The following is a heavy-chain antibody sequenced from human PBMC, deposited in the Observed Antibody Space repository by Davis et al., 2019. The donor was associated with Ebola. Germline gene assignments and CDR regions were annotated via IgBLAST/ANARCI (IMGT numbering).Heavy chain of an antibody. V-gene: IGHV3-30*03. CDR1: GFTFSSYG. Sequence: GESLKISCAASGFTFSSYGMHWVRQAPGKGLEWVAVISYDGSNKYYADSVKGRFTISRDNSKNTLYLQMNSLRAEDTAMYYCTRGGAGVVAAPDNWFDPWGQGTLVTVSS. D-gene: IGHD2-15*01. CDR2: ISYDGSNK. CDR3: TRGGAGVVAAPDNWFDP. J-gene: IGHJ5*02.